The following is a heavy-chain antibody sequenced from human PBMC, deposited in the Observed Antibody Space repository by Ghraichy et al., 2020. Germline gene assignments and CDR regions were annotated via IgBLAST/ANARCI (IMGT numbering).Heavy chain of an antibody. Sequence: GGSLRLSCAASGFTFSSYWMSWVRQAPGKGLEWVANIKQDGSQKYYVDSVKGRFTISRDNAKNSLYLQMNSLRAEDTAVYYCARVADPDNYGYNYWGQGTLVTVSS. CDR1: GFTFSSYW. V-gene: IGHV3-7*03. CDR3: ARVADPDNYGYNY. J-gene: IGHJ4*02. D-gene: IGHD5-18*01. CDR2: IKQDGSQK.